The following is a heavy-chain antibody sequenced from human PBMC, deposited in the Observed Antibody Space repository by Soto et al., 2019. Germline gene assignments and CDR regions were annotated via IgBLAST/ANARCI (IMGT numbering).Heavy chain of an antibody. CDR1: GYTFTSYA. Sequence: ASVKVSCKASGYTFTSYAMHWVRQAPGQRLEWMGWINASNGNTKYSQKFQGRVTITRDTSASTAYMELSSLRSEDTAVYYCAREGSITMVRGVKGAFDIWGQGTMVTVSS. V-gene: IGHV1-3*01. CDR2: INASNGNT. D-gene: IGHD3-10*01. CDR3: AREGSITMVRGVKGAFDI. J-gene: IGHJ3*02.